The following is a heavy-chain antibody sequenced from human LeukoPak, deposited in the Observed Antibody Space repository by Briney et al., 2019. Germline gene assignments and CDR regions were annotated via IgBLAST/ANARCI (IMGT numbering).Heavy chain of an antibody. CDR2: IYYSGTT. V-gene: IGHV4-59*01. CDR3: ARAWYDSSGYYYTFDY. D-gene: IGHD3-22*01. Sequence: SETLSLTCTVSGGSISSYYWSWIRQPPGKGLEWIGYIYYSGTTNYNPSLKSRVTISVDTSKYQFSLKLSSVTAADTAVYYCARAWYDSSGYYYTFDYWGQGTLVTVSS. CDR1: GGSISSYY. J-gene: IGHJ4*02.